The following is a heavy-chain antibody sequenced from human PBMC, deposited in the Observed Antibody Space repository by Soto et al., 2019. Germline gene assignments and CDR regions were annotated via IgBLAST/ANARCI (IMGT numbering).Heavy chain of an antibody. V-gene: IGHV3-23*01. Sequence: GGSLRLSCAASGFTFSSYAMSWVRQAPGKGLEWVSAISGSGGSTYYADSVKGRFTISRDNSKNTLYLQMNSLRAEDTAVYYCAKVKADSSHGYYYYYGMDVWGQGTTVTVSS. CDR1: GFTFSSYA. J-gene: IGHJ6*02. D-gene: IGHD3-22*01. CDR3: AKVKADSSHGYYYYYGMDV. CDR2: ISGSGGST.